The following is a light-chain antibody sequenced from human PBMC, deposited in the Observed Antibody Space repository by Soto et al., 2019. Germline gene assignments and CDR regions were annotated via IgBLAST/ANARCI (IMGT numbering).Light chain of an antibody. CDR1: SSNIGDYNL. J-gene: IGLJ1*01. CDR2: EGS. CDR3: CSYAEDSVYV. V-gene: IGLV2-23*01. Sequence: QSALTQPASVSGSPGQSITISCTGNSSNIGDYNLVSWYQHHPGKVPKLLIYEGSKRPSGVSDRFSGSKSGNTASLTIFGLQAEDEADYYCCSYAEDSVYVFGSGTKLTVL.